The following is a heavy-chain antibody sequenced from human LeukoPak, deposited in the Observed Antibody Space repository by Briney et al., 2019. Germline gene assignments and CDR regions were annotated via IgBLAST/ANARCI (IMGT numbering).Heavy chain of an antibody. D-gene: IGHD3-10*01. CDR2: INPGGGGT. Sequence: ASVKVSCKASGYTFTSYYMHWVRQAPGQGLEWMGIINPGGGGTSYAQKFQGRVTMTRDTSTSTVYMELSSLRSDDTAVYYCARVPLDYYGSGSYYGMDVWGQGTTVAVS. CDR3: ARVPLDYYGSGSYYGMDV. J-gene: IGHJ6*02. V-gene: IGHV1-46*01. CDR1: GYTFTSYY.